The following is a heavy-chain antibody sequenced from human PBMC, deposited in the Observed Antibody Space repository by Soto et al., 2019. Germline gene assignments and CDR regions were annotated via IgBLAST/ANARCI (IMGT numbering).Heavy chain of an antibody. J-gene: IGHJ6*02. V-gene: IGHV1-69*13. CDR1: GGTFGSNA. CDR3: ARAPGSSSSWPRSRYYYYGMDV. CDR2: IIPIFGTA. D-gene: IGHD6-13*01. Sequence: ASVKVSCKASGGTFGSNAIRWVRQAPGQGLEWMGGIIPIFGTANYAQKFQGRVTITADESTSTAYMELSSLRSEDTAVYYCARAPGSSSSWPRSRYYYYGMDVWGQGTTVTVSS.